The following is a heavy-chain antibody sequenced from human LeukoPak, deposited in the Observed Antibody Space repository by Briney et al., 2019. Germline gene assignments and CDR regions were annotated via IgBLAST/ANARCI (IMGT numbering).Heavy chain of an antibody. V-gene: IGHV1-2*02. J-gene: IGHJ1*01. Sequence: ASVKVSCKASGYTFIVFYMHWVRQAPGQGLEWMGWINPDTGGTNYAQKFQGRVTLTRDTSISTAYMELSRLESDDTAVFYCARLDGVVVQPEPSGREYFQHWGQGTLVTVSS. D-gene: IGHD1-14*01. CDR2: INPDTGGT. CDR1: GYTFIVFY. CDR3: ARLDGVVVQPEPSGREYFQH.